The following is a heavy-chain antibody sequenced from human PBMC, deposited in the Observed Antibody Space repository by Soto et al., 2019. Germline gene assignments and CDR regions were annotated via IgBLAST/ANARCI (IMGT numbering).Heavy chain of an antibody. CDR1: GYTFTGYY. CDR2: INPNSGGT. Sequence: ASVKVSCKASGYTFTGYYMHWVRQAPGQGLEWMGWINPNSGGTNYAQKFQGWVTMTRDTSISTAYMELSRLRSDDTAVYYCARPDYYDSSGYPKGCAFDIWGQGTMVTVSS. CDR3: ARPDYYDSSGYPKGCAFDI. J-gene: IGHJ3*02. D-gene: IGHD3-22*01. V-gene: IGHV1-2*04.